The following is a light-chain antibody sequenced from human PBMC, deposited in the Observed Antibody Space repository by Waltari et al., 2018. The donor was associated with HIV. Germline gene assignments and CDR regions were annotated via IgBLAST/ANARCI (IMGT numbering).Light chain of an antibody. Sequence: QPVLTQPPSASAYLGASVTLTCTLSSGYSNNNVDWYQERPGKGPRFVMRVGTGGIVGSKGDDIPDRCSGLGADRNRSLVIKNIQEEDESDYHCGTDHGSGSNFVYRFGGGTKLTVL. CDR2: VGTGGIVG. V-gene: IGLV9-49*01. CDR3: GTDHGSGSNFVYR. J-gene: IGLJ2*01. CDR1: SGYSNNN.